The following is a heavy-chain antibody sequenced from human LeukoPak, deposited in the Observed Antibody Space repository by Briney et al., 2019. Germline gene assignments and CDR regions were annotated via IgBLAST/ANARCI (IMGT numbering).Heavy chain of an antibody. CDR1: GGSFSGYY. D-gene: IGHD3-9*01. V-gene: IGHV4-34*01. CDR2: INHSGST. J-gene: IGHJ6*03. CDR3: ARGSKTYYDILTGYRSYYYYMDV. Sequence: SSETLSLTCAVYGGSFSGYYWSWIRQPPGKGLEWIGEINHSGSTNYNPSLKSRVNISVDTSKNQFSLKLSSVTAADEAVYYCARGSKTYYDILTGYRSYYYYMDVWGKGTTVTVSS.